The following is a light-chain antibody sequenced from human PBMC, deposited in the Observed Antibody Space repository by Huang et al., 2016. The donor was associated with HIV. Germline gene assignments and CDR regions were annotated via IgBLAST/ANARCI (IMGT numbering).Light chain of an antibody. V-gene: IGKV3-15*01. J-gene: IGKJ4*01. Sequence: EIVMTQSPATLSVSPGERATLPCRASQSVSTNLAGYQQKAGQAPRPLRYGTSTRATGVPARFSGSGSGTECTLTISSLQSEDFAVYYCQQYNNWPPLTFGGGTRVEIK. CDR1: QSVSTN. CDR3: QQYNNWPPLT. CDR2: GTS.